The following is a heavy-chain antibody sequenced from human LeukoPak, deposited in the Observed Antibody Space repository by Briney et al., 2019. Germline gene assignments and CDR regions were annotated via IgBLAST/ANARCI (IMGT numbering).Heavy chain of an antibody. CDR2: ISDRGGST. V-gene: IGHV3-23*01. CDR3: AKHPGYSSGWFYFDY. CDR1: GFTFSSSA. Sequence: GGSLRLSCAASGFTFSSSAMSWVRQVPGKGLEWVSGISDRGGSTYYADSVKGRFTISRDNSKNTLYLQMNSLRAEDTAVYYCAKHPGYSSGWFYFDYWGQGTLVTVSS. D-gene: IGHD6-19*01. J-gene: IGHJ4*02.